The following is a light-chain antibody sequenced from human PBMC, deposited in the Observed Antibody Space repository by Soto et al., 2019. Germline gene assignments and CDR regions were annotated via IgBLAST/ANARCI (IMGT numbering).Light chain of an antibody. J-gene: IGLJ2*01. CDR2: EAT. V-gene: IGLV2-23*01. CDR1: SSDVVSSNL. CDR3: CSYAGSSDVV. Sequence: QSALTQPASVSGSPGQSITMSCTGTSSDVVSSNLVSWYQQHPGKAPKLIIYEATKRPSGVSDRFSGSKSDNTASLTISGLQAEDEADYYCCSYAGSSDVVFGGGTKLTVL.